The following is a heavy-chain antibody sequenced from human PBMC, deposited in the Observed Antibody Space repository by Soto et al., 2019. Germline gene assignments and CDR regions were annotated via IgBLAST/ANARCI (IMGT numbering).Heavy chain of an antibody. V-gene: IGHV4-31*03. D-gene: IGHD3-22*01. Sequence: QVQLQESGPGLVKPSQTLSLTCTVSGGSISSGGYYWSWIRQHPGKGLEWIGYIYYSGSTYYNSSLKSRVTISVDTSKNQFSLKLSSVTAADTAVYYCARGWKDSSGYYEAHWGQGTLVTVSS. CDR2: IYYSGST. CDR1: GGSISSGGYY. CDR3: ARGWKDSSGYYEAH. J-gene: IGHJ4*02.